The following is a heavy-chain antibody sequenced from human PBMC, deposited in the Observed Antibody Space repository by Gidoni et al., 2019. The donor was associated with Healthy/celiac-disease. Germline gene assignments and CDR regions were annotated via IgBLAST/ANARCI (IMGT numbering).Heavy chain of an antibody. J-gene: IGHJ3*02. Sequence: EVQLVESGGGLVQPGRSLRLSCAASGFTFDEYAMHWVRQAPGKGLEWVSGISWNSGSIGYADSVKGRFTISRDNAKNSLYLQMNSLRAEDTALYYCAKDETAYAFDIWGQGTMVTVSS. V-gene: IGHV3-9*01. CDR3: AKDETAYAFDI. CDR1: GFTFDEYA. D-gene: IGHD1-1*01. CDR2: ISWNSGSI.